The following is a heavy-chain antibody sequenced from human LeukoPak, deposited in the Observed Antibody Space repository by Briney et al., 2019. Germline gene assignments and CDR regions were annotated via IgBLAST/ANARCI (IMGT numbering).Heavy chain of an antibody. CDR3: ARGRTGYQLLPTKKDYSYYYVDV. D-gene: IGHD2-2*01. J-gene: IGHJ6*03. CDR1: GGSISSYY. CDR2: INHSGST. V-gene: IGHV4-34*01. Sequence: PSETLSLTCTVSGGSISSYYWSWIRQPPGKGLEWIGGINHSGSTNYNPSLKSRVTISVDTSKNQFSLKLRSVTAADRAVYYCARGRTGYQLLPTKKDYSYYYVDVWDKGTTVTVSS.